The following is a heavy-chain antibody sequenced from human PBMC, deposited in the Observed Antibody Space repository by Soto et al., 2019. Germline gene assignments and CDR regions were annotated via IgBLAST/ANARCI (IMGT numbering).Heavy chain of an antibody. CDR3: ARRVRGVIIPDYYGMDV. D-gene: IGHD3-10*01. CDR2: IIPIFGTA. CDR1: GGTFSSYA. V-gene: IGHV1-69*13. J-gene: IGHJ6*02. Sequence: ASVKVSCKASGGTFSSYAISWVRQAPGQGLEWMGGIIPIFGTANYAQKFQGRVTITADESTSTAYMELSSLRSEDTAVYYCARRVRGVIIPDYYGMDVWGQGTTVTVSS.